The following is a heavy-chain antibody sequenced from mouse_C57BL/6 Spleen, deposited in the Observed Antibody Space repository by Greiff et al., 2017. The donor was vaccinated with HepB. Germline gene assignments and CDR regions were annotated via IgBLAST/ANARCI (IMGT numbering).Heavy chain of an antibody. CDR2: IRSKSNNYAT. V-gene: IGHV10-1*01. D-gene: IGHD2-4*01. CDR3: VRERDYYDPYYYAMDY. Sequence: EVQRVESGGGLVQPKGSLKLSCAASGFSFNTYAMNWVRQAPGKGLEWVARIRSKSNNYATYYADSVKDRFTISRDDSESMLYLQMNNLKTEDTAMYYCVRERDYYDPYYYAMDYWGQGTSVTVSS. CDR1: GFSFNTYA. J-gene: IGHJ4*01.